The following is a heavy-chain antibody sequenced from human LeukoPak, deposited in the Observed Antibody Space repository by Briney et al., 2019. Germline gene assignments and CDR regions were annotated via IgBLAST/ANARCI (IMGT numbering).Heavy chain of an antibody. D-gene: IGHD3-22*01. J-gene: IGHJ5*02. Sequence: SETLSLTCTVSGYSISSGYYWGWIRQPPGKGLEWIGSIYHSGSTYYNPSLKSRVTISVDTSKNQFSLKLSSVTAADTAVYYCTTGNTMIVDFSNWFDPWGQGTLVTVSS. CDR2: IYHSGST. CDR1: GYSISSGYY. CDR3: TTGNTMIVDFSNWFDP. V-gene: IGHV4-38-2*02.